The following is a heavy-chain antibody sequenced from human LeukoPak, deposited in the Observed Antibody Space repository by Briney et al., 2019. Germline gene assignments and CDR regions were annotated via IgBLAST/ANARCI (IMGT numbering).Heavy chain of an antibody. CDR2: ISAYNGNT. J-gene: IGHJ4*02. V-gene: IGHV1-18*01. CDR1: GYTFTSYG. Sequence: ASVKVSCKASGYTFTSYGISWVRQAPGQGLEWMGWISAYNGNTNYAQKLQGRVTMTTDTSTSTAYMELRSLRSDDTAVYYCARDIDFWSGYYGPGPAYWGQGTLVTVSS. D-gene: IGHD3-3*01. CDR3: ARDIDFWSGYYGPGPAY.